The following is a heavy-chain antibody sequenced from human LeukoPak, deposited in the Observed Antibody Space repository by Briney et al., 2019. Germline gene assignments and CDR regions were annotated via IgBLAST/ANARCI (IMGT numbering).Heavy chain of an antibody. Sequence: QPGGSLRLSCAASVFTFDDYAMHWVRQAPGKGLEWVSLISGDGGSTYYADSVKGRFTISRDNSKNSLYLQMNSLRTEDTALYYCAKDIGGTLPHHSYGDYWGQGTLVTVSS. V-gene: IGHV3-43*02. CDR2: ISGDGGST. CDR1: VFTFDDYA. CDR3: AKDIGGTLPHHSYGDY. J-gene: IGHJ4*02. D-gene: IGHD5-18*01.